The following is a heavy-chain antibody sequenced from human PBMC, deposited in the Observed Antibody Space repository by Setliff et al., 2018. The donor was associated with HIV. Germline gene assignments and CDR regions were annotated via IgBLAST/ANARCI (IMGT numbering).Heavy chain of an antibody. D-gene: IGHD3-3*01. CDR2: IYYSGNT. V-gene: IGHV4-39*07. J-gene: IGHJ6*02. Sequence: SETLSLTCAVSGASSSTRGYYWGWIRQPPGKGLEWIGSIYYSGNTYYNPSLKSRVTISVDTSKNQFSLKLSSVIAADTAVYYCARIFGDQGYYYGMDVWGQGTTVTVSS. CDR3: ARIFGDQGYYYGMDV. CDR1: GASSSTRGYY.